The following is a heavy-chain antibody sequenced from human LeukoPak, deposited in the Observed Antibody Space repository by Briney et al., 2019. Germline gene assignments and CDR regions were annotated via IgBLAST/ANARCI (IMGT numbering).Heavy chain of an antibody. Sequence: ASVKVSCKASGYSFTSHGISWVRQAPGQGLEWMGWINPDSGGTNYAQKFQGRVTMTRDTSIRTAYMELSRLRSDDTAVYYCARVLFYSSGNKSNRVDYWGQGTLVTVSS. J-gene: IGHJ4*02. CDR1: GYSFTSHG. CDR2: INPDSGGT. V-gene: IGHV1-2*02. CDR3: ARVLFYSSGNKSNRVDY. D-gene: IGHD6-19*01.